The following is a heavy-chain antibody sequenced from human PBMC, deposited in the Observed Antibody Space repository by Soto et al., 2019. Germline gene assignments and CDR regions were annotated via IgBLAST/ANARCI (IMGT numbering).Heavy chain of an antibody. CDR2: IDDTGST. J-gene: IGHJ6*03. D-gene: IGHD3-3*01. CDR1: GDSISSSY. Sequence: SETLSLTCTVPGDSISSSYWNWIRQAPGKGLEWIGYIDDTGSTNYNPSLKSRVTLSVDPSNNQYSLKLSSVTAADTAVYYCARGVLEWLLRDSYYYYMAVWGKGTTVTVSS. V-gene: IGHV4-59*01. CDR3: ARGVLEWLLRDSYYYYMAV.